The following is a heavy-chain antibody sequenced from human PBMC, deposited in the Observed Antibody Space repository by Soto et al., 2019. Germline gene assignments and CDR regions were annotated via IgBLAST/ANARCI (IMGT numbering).Heavy chain of an antibody. D-gene: IGHD3-9*01. Sequence: ETLSLTCSVSGGSFSVYYWSWIRQPPGKGLEWIGEINHSGSTNYNPSLKSRVTISVDTSKNQFSLKLSSVTAADTAVYYCARLGLTGYYFLWYGMDVWGQGTTVTVSS. CDR3: ARLGLTGYYFLWYGMDV. J-gene: IGHJ6*02. V-gene: IGHV4-34*01. CDR2: INHSGST. CDR1: GGSFSVYY.